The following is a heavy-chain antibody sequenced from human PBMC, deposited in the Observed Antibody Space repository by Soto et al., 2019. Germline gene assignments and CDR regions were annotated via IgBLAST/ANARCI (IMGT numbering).Heavy chain of an antibody. CDR3: ARDRHYYDSSGDPKPFDY. V-gene: IGHV3-21*01. CDR2: ISSSSSYI. D-gene: IGHD3-22*01. J-gene: IGHJ4*02. CDR1: GFTFSSYS. Sequence: EVQLVESGGGLVKPGGSLRLSCAASGFTFSSYSMNWVRQAPGKGLEWVSSISSSSSYIYYADSVKGRFTISRDNAKTSLYLHMNSLSAEDTAVYYCARDRHYYDSSGDPKPFDYWGQGTLVTVSS.